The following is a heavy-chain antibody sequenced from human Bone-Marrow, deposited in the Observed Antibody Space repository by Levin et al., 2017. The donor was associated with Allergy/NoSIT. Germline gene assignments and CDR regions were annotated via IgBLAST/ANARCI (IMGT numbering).Heavy chain of an antibody. CDR1: GLTFSTYG. CDR2: ISYDGSNK. Sequence: GGSLRLSCAASGLTFSTYGMHWVRQAPGKGLEWLSVISYDGSNKYHAESVKGRFAISRDNSKNTVYLQMNGLRAEDTAFYYCARDDCDNTACSPSSHYFHSWGQGTLVTVSS. CDR3: ARDDCDNTACSPSSHYFHS. V-gene: IGHV3-30*03. D-gene: IGHD3-22*01. J-gene: IGHJ4*02.